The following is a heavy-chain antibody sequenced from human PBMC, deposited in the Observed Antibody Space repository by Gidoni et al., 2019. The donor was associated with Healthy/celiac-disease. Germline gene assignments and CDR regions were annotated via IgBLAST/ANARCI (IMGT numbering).Heavy chain of an antibody. CDR1: GFTFRSYG. CDR3: ARAAYYYDSSGFQH. V-gene: IGHV3-33*01. J-gene: IGHJ1*01. CDR2: IWYDGSNK. D-gene: IGHD3-22*01. Sequence: QVQLVESGGGVVQPGSSLRLSFSASGFTFRSYGMHRVRQAPGKGLEWGAVIWYDGSNKYYADSVKGRFTISRDNSKNTLYLQMNSLRAEDTAVYYCARAAYYYDSSGFQHWGQGTLVTVSS.